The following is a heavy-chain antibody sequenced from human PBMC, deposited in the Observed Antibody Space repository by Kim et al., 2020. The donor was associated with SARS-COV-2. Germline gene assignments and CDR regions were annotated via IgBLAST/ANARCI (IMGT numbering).Heavy chain of an antibody. V-gene: IGHV6-1*01. Sequence: SQTLSLTCAISGDSVSSNSATWTWIRQSPSRGLEWLGRTYYRSKWSNDYAVSVKSRISINPDTSKNQFSLQLNSVTPEDTAVYYCATTRAEKKAMDVWGQGTTVTVSS. D-gene: IGHD2-2*01. CDR3: ATTRAEKKAMDV. CDR1: GDSVSSNSAT. CDR2: TYYRSKWSN. J-gene: IGHJ6*02.